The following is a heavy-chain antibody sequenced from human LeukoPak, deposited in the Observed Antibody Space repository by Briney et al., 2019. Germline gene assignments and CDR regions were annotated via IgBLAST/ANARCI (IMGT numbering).Heavy chain of an antibody. J-gene: IGHJ4*02. D-gene: IGHD3-10*01. CDR1: GYTFTHQW. V-gene: IGHV5-51*01. Sequence: GESLKISCKASGYTFTHQWIGWVRQMSGSGLEWMGIIYPRDSDTIYSPSFQGHATISADTSINTAYLEWSSLEASDTAIYYCARHSDVIGAIWGQGTLVTVSS. CDR2: IYPRDSDT. CDR3: ARHSDVIGAI.